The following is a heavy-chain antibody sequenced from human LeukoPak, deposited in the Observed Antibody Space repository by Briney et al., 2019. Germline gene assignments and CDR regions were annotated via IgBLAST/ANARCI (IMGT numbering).Heavy chain of an antibody. Sequence: GGSLRLSCAASGFAFSRYSMNWVRQAPGKGLEWVSYISSSGRTIYYADSVKGRFTISRDNAKNSLYLQMNSLRAEDTAVYYCAELGITMIGGVWGKGTTVTISS. V-gene: IGHV3-48*04. J-gene: IGHJ6*04. CDR1: GFAFSRYS. CDR2: ISSSGRTI. D-gene: IGHD3-10*02. CDR3: AELGITMIGGV.